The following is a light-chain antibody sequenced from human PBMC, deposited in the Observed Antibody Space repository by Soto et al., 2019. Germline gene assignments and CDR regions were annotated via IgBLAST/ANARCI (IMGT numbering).Light chain of an antibody. V-gene: IGKV3-20*01. Sequence: EIVMTQSPVTLSVSPGERVTLSCRASQSVGSNYLAWYQQRPGQPPNLLIFGASHRAPDIPDRFSGSGSGTDFTLTISRLEPEDFAVYYCQQYGGSVQTFGQGTKVDIK. J-gene: IGKJ1*01. CDR2: GAS. CDR3: QQYGGSVQT. CDR1: QSVGSNY.